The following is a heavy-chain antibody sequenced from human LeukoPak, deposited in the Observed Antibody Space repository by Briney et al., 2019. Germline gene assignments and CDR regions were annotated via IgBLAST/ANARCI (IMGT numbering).Heavy chain of an antibody. CDR2: ISSSGTYV. Sequence: GGSLRLSCAASGFTFSSYSMNWVRQAPGKGLEWVSSISSSGTYVYYADSVKGRFTISRDNAKNSLSLQMNSLRADDAAVYYCAASTFSGYDLGYWGQGTLVTVSS. CDR3: AASTFSGYDLGY. J-gene: IGHJ4*02. V-gene: IGHV3-21*01. CDR1: GFTFSSYS. D-gene: IGHD5-12*01.